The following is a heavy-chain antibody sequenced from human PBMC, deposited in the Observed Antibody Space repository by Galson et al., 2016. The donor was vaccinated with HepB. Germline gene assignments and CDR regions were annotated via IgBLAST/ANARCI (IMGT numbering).Heavy chain of an antibody. D-gene: IGHD3-10*01. V-gene: IGHV3-48*01. CDR3: ARPYPYYFGSGSYFDVLHYGMDV. CDR1: GFRFSDYN. J-gene: IGHJ6*01. CDR2: ISASSGTI. Sequence: SLRLSCAASGFRFSDYNMNWVRQAPGRGLEWVAYISASSGTIYYADSVKGRFTISRDNANNSLSLQMNSLRAEDTAFYYCARPYPYYFGSGSYFDVLHYGMDVWGQWTTVTVSS.